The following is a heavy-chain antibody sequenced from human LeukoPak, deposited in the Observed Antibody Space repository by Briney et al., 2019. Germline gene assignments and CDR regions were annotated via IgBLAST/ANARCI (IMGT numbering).Heavy chain of an antibody. V-gene: IGHV1-69*13. CDR1: GGTFSSYA. CDR3: ARDLRFDCSSTSCYTENYYYYYMDA. J-gene: IGHJ6*03. D-gene: IGHD2-2*02. Sequence: GTSVKVSCKASGGTFSSYAISWVRQAPGQGLEWMGGIIPIFGTANYAQKFQGRVTITADESTSTAYMELSSLRSEDTAVYYCARDLRFDCSSTSCYTENYYYYYMDAWGKGTPVTVSS. CDR2: IIPIFGTA.